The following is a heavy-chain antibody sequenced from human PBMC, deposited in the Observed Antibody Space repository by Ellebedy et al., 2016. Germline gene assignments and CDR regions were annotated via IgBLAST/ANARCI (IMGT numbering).Heavy chain of an antibody. D-gene: IGHD2-8*01. V-gene: IGHV3-66*01. CDR1: GFSVSSNY. CDR2: IYIGGST. CDR3: ARDDDTNSRYSRFHH. Sequence: GGSLRLSCVVSGFSVSSNYLSWVRQAPGKGLEWVSIIYIGGSTFYADSVKGRFTISRDNSKNTLYLQMNSLTVEDTAVYFCARDDDTNSRYSRFHHWGQGTLVTVSS. J-gene: IGHJ1*01.